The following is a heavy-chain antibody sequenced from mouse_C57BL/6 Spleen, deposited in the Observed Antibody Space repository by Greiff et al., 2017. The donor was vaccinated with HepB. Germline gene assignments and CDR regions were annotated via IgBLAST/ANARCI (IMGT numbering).Heavy chain of an antibody. CDR2: INPSSGYT. CDR3: ARSGGQLRLRPYYYAMDY. V-gene: IGHV1-7*01. J-gene: IGHJ4*01. CDR1: GYTFTSYW. Sequence: QVHVKQSGAELAKPGASVKLSCKASGYTFTSYWMHWVKQRPGQGLEWIGYINPSSGYTKYNQKFKDKATLTADKSSSTAYMQLSSLTYEDSAVYYCARSGGQLRLRPYYYAMDYWGQGTSVTVSS. D-gene: IGHD3-2*02.